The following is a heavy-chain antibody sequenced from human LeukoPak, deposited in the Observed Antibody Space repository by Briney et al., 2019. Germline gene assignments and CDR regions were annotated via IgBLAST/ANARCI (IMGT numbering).Heavy chain of an antibody. CDR3: ARDAGGYSYGYLDY. Sequence: GGSLRLSCAASGFTFDDYAMHWVRQAPGKGLVWVSRINSDGSSTSYADSVKGRFTISRDNAKNTLYLQMNSLRAEDTAVYYCARDAGGYSYGYLDYWGQGTLVTVSS. CDR2: INSDGSST. D-gene: IGHD5-18*01. J-gene: IGHJ4*02. V-gene: IGHV3-74*01. CDR1: GFTFDDYA.